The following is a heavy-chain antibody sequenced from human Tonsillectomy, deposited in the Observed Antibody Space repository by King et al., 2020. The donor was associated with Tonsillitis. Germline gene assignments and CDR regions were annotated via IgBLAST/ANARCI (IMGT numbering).Heavy chain of an antibody. V-gene: IGHV3-66*01. CDR1: GFTVSSNY. CDR2: IYSGGST. D-gene: IGHD6-13*01. J-gene: IGHJ6*03. Sequence: VQLVESGGGLVQPGGSLRLSCAASGFTVSSNYMSWVRQAPGKGLEWVSVIYSGGSTYYSDSVEGRFTISRDNSKNTLLLQMNSLRAEDKAVYYCARDSNSSSWYVIDYYYYYYMDVWGQGTTVTVSS. CDR3: ARDSNSSSWYVIDYYYYYYMDV.